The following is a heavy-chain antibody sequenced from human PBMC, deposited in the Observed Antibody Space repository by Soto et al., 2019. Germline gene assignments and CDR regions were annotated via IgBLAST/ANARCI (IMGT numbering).Heavy chain of an antibody. Sequence: SETLSLTCTVSGGSISRGVYYGIWIRQHPGKGLEWIGYIYYSGSTYYNPSLKSRVTISVDTSKNQFSLKLSSVTAADTAVYYCAIARDYIDYWGQGTLVTVSS. CDR1: GGSISRGVYY. CDR2: IYYSGST. J-gene: IGHJ4*02. V-gene: IGHV4-31*03. CDR3: AIARDYIDY.